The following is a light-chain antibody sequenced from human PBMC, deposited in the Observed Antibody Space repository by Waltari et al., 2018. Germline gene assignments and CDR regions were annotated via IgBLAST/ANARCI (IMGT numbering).Light chain of an antibody. V-gene: IGLV1-44*01. CDR2: RNN. CDR1: NSNIGTNT. Sequence: QSVLTQPPSASGTPGQRVSISCSGSNSNIGTNTVNWYQQLPGTAPKLLIYRNNYRPSGGPDRISGSKFGTSPSLAISWLQSEDEAEYYCAAWDDSLNGPVFGAGTKLTVL. CDR3: AAWDDSLNGPV. J-gene: IGLJ3*02.